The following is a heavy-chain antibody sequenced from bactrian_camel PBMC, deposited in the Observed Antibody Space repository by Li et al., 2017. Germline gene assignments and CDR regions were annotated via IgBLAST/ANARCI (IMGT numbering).Heavy chain of an antibody. CDR2: KDSDGMT. CDR3: AATKTRWVGSRPPPLAESEYNY. V-gene: IGHV3S55*01. D-gene: IGHD5*01. Sequence: QVQLVESGGGSVQTGGSLRLACEVSGYDFERYCMAWFRQAPGKEREGVAAKDSDGMTVYTDSVKGRFTIPRDHAKNALYLQMDSLKPEDTAMYYCAATKTRWVGSRPPPLAESEYNYWGQGTQVTVS. CDR1: GYDFERYC. J-gene: IGHJ4*01.